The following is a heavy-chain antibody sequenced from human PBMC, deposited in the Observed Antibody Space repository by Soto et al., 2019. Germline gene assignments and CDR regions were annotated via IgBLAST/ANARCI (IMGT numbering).Heavy chain of an antibody. CDR1: GGAISSSSDY. D-gene: IGHD6-13*01. CDR2: IYYSGST. CDR3: ARRLDSSSWYNWFDP. J-gene: IGHJ5*02. Sequence: SEPLSLTCTVSGGAISSSSDYGGWVRQPPGKGLEWIGSIYYSGSTYYNPSLKSRVTISVDTSKNQFSLKLSSVTAADTAVYYCARRLDSSSWYNWFDPWGQGTLVT. V-gene: IGHV4-39*01.